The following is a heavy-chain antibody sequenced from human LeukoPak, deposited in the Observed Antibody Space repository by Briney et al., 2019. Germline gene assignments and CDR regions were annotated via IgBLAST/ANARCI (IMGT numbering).Heavy chain of an antibody. V-gene: IGHV4-39*07. CDR2: IYYSGST. CDR1: GGSISSSSYY. J-gene: IGHJ4*02. D-gene: IGHD6-13*01. CDR3: AGDPGIAAAGRDY. Sequence: SETLSLTCTVSGGSISSSSYYWGWIRQPPGKGLEWIGSIYYSGSTYYNPSLKSRVTISVDTSKNQFSLKLSSVTAADTAVYYCAGDPGIAAAGRDYWGQGTLVTVSS.